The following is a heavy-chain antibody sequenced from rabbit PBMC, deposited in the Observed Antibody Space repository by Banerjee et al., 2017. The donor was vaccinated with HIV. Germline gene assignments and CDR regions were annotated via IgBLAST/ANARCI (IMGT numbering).Heavy chain of an antibody. CDR3: ARGAGYAYAFNL. CDR2: IYNGDGSA. J-gene: IGHJ4*01. Sequence: QEQLVGSGGGLVQPEGSLTLTCTASGFSSTSSYYMCWVRQAPGKGPEWIACIYNGDGSAYHANWVNGRFSISKTSSTTVTLQMTSLTAADTATYFCARGAGYAYAFNLWGPGTLVTVS. CDR1: GFSSTSSYY. V-gene: IGHV1S45*01. D-gene: IGHD6-1*01.